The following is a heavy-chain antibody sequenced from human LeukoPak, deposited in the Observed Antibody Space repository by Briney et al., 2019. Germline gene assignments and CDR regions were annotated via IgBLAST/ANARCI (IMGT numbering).Heavy chain of an antibody. CDR1: GGSISSYY. D-gene: IGHD2/OR15-2a*01. CDR2: IYYSGST. Sequence: SETLSLTCTVSGGSISSYYWSWIRQPPGKGLEWIGYIYYSGSTNYNPSLKSRVTISVDTSKNQFSLKLSSVTAADTAVYYCARDFSGGDAFDIWGQGTMVTVSS. V-gene: IGHV4-59*01. J-gene: IGHJ3*02. CDR3: ARDFSGGDAFDI.